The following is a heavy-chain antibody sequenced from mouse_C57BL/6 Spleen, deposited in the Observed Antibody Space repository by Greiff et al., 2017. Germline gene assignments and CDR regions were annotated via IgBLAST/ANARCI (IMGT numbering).Heavy chain of an antibody. CDR3: ARDRVTTPYFDY. Sequence: QVQLQQSGPELVKPGASVKISCKASGYAFSSSWMNWVKQRPGKGLEWIGRIYPGDGDTNYNGKFKGKATLTADKSSSTAYMQLSSLTSEDSAVYFCARDRVTTPYFDYWGQGTTLTVSS. CDR2: IYPGDGDT. V-gene: IGHV1-82*01. CDR1: GYAFSSSW. J-gene: IGHJ2*01. D-gene: IGHD2-3*01.